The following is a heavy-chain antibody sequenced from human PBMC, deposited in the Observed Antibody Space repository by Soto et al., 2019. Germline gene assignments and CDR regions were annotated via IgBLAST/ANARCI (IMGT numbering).Heavy chain of an antibody. V-gene: IGHV6-1*01. CDR1: GDSVFSNSVA. J-gene: IGHJ3*02. CDR3: AKEHYYDSRGYGSVAFDI. D-gene: IGHD3-22*01. Sequence: PSQTLSLTCAISGDSVFSNSVAWSWIRQSPSRGLEYLGRTYYRSKWYNDYVASVKSRITINPDTSKNQFSLQLNSVTPEDTAVYYCAKEHYYDSRGYGSVAFDIWGQGTMVTVSS. CDR2: TYYRSKWYN.